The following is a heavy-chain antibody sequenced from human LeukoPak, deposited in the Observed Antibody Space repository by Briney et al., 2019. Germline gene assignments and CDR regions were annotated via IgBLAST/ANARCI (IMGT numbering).Heavy chain of an antibody. V-gene: IGHV3-23*01. CDR1: VFIHIKYV. D-gene: IGHD6-13*01. J-gene: IGHJ4*02. CDR3: AKGDSSSWFDY. Sequence: GGSVTLSCLGTVFIHIKYVMGWVRPAGAKELAGVCAISGGGTNTFYADCVEGRFTIYRDNSNNTLYLQMDSLSAEDRSVYSCAKGDSSSWFDYWGQGTLVTVS. CDR2: ISGGGTNT.